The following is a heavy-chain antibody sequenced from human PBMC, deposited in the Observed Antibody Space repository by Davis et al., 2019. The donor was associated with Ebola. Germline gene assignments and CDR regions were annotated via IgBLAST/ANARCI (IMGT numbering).Heavy chain of an antibody. V-gene: IGHV4-59*12. Sequence: MPSETLSLTCTVSGGSISSYYWSWIRQPPGKGLEWIGYIYHSGNTKYNPSLKSRVPISVDKSKNQFSLSLTSVTAADTAKYYCARGSRKYSSARGDLYYFDNWGQGILVTVSS. CDR2: IYHSGNT. CDR3: ARGSRKYSSARGDLYYFDN. CDR1: GGSISSYY. J-gene: IGHJ4*02. D-gene: IGHD6-25*01.